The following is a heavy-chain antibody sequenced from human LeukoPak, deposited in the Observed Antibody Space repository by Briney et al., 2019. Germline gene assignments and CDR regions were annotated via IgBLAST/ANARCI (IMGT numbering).Heavy chain of an antibody. J-gene: IGHJ6*02. CDR2: IKCDGSEK. D-gene: IGHD2-2*02. CDR3: VRGQPRIVVVPAAIPRVYYYYYAMDV. V-gene: IGHV3-52*01. CDR1: GFTFSSSW. Sequence: GGSLRLSCAASGFTFSSSWMHWVCQAPEKGLEWVADIKCDGSEKYYVDSVKGRLTISRDNAKNSLYLQVNSLRAEDMTVYYCVRGQPRIVVVPAAIPRVYYYYYAMDVWGQGTTVTVSS.